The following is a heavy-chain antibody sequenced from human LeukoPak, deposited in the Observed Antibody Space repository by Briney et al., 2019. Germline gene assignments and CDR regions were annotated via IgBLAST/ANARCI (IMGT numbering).Heavy chain of an antibody. J-gene: IGHJ1*01. CDR2: INPSGGST. CDR1: GYTFTSYY. V-gene: IGHV1-46*01. D-gene: IGHD3-22*01. Sequence: ASVKVSCKASGYTFTSYYMHWVRQAPGQGLEWMVIINPSGGSTSYAQKFQGRVTMTRDTSTSTVYMELSSLRSEDPDVYYCARGPYYDSGGYYWGYFQHWGQGTLVTVSS. CDR3: ARGPYYDSGGYYWGYFQH.